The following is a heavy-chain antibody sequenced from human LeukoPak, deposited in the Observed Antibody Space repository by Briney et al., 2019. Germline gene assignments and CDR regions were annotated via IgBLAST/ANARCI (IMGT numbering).Heavy chain of an antibody. V-gene: IGHV3-7*01. D-gene: IGHD6-6*01. CDR2: IKQNGSEK. Sequence: GGSLRLSCAASGFTFSSYWMSWVRQAPGKGLEWVANIKQNGSEKYYVDSVRGGFTISRDNAKNSLYLQMNSLRAEDTAVYHCATGRQLGYWGQGTLVTVSS. J-gene: IGHJ4*02. CDR3: ATGRQLGY. CDR1: GFTFSSYW.